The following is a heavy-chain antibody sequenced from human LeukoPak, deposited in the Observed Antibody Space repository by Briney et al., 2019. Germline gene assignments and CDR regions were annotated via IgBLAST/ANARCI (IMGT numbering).Heavy chain of an antibody. Sequence: GGSLRLSCAASGFTFSSYAMSWVRQAPGKGLEWVSAISGSGGSTYYADSVKGRFTISRDNSKNTLYLQMNSLRAEDTAVYYCAKDPDYYGSGTPGNYWGQGTLVTVSS. J-gene: IGHJ4*02. CDR1: GFTFSSYA. V-gene: IGHV3-23*01. CDR2: ISGSGGST. CDR3: AKDPDYYGSGTPGNY. D-gene: IGHD3-10*01.